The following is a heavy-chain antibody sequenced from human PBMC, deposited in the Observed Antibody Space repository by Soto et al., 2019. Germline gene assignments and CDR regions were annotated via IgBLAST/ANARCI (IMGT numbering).Heavy chain of an antibody. J-gene: IGHJ4*02. Sequence: QVQLVQSGAQVKKPGASVKVSCKASGYTFTSYGISWVRQAPGQWLEWMGWISTYNGNTKYAQKLQGRVTMSTDTSTSTAYMELRSLTSDDTAVFYCAREMVRGVGSDYWGQGTLVTVSS. CDR1: GYTFTSYG. CDR2: ISTYNGNT. V-gene: IGHV1-18*04. D-gene: IGHD3-10*01. CDR3: AREMVRGVGSDY.